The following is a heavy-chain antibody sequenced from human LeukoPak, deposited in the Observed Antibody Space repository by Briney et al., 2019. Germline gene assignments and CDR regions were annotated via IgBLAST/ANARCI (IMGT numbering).Heavy chain of an antibody. J-gene: IGHJ4*02. V-gene: IGHV4-34*01. Sequence: TSETLSLTCAVSGGSFSGYYWSWIRQPPGKGLEWVGEINHSGSTNYNPSLTSRVTISVDTSKNQFSPKLSSVTAADTAVYYCARGGVYCISTSCHTRSLYFGSSGQRTLRTVSS. CDR1: GGSFSGYY. CDR3: ARGGVYCISTSCHTRSLYFGS. CDR2: INHSGST. D-gene: IGHD2-2*02.